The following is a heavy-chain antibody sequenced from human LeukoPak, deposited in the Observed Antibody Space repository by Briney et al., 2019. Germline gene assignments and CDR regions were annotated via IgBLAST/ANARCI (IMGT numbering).Heavy chain of an antibody. CDR3: ARVGYYYDSSGYYSYYYYGMDV. Sequence: GGSLRLSCAASGFTFSSYWMSWVRQAPGKGLEWVANIKQDGSEKYYVDSVKGRFTISRDNAKNSLYLQMNSLRAEDTAVYYCARVGYYYDSSGYYSYYYYGMDVWGQGTTVTVSS. J-gene: IGHJ6*02. CDR2: IKQDGSEK. D-gene: IGHD3-22*01. CDR1: GFTFSSYW. V-gene: IGHV3-7*01.